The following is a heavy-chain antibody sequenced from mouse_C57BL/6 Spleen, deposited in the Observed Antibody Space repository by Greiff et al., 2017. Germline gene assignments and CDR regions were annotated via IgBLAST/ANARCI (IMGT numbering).Heavy chain of an antibody. Sequence: QVQLQQSGAELAKPGASVKLSCKASGYTFTSSWMHWVKQRPGPGLEWIGYINPSSGYTKYNQKFKDKATLTADKSSSTAYMQLSSLTYEDSAVYYCATDSSGYWFAYWGQGTLVTVSA. CDR3: ATDSSGYWFAY. CDR2: INPSSGYT. V-gene: IGHV1-7*01. D-gene: IGHD3-2*02. CDR1: GYTFTSSW. J-gene: IGHJ3*01.